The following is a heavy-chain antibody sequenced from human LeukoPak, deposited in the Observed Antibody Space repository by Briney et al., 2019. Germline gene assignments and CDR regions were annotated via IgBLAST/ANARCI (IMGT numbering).Heavy chain of an antibody. Sequence: GGSLRLSCAASGFTFSSYAMSWVRQAPGKGLEWVSAISGSGGSTYYADSVKGRFTISRDNSKNTLYLQMNSLRAEDTAVYYCARDDGSSGWYDFLGYFQHWGQGTLVTVSS. CDR3: ARDDGSSGWYDFLGYFQH. D-gene: IGHD6-19*01. J-gene: IGHJ1*01. CDR2: ISGSGGST. V-gene: IGHV3-23*01. CDR1: GFTFSSYA.